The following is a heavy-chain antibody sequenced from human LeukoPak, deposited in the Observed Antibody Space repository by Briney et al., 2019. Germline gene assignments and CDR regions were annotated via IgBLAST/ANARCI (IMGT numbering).Heavy chain of an antibody. Sequence: GGSVKVSCKASGYTFTGYYMHCVREAPGQGGGWMGWINPNSGSTNYAQKFQGRVTMTRDTSISTAYMEMSRLRSDDTAVYYCASLGYNWDPGGSWGQGPLVPVTS. CDR2: INPNSGST. CDR3: ASLGYNWDPGGS. D-gene: IGHD1-20*01. V-gene: IGHV1-2*02. J-gene: IGHJ4*02. CDR1: GYTFTGYY.